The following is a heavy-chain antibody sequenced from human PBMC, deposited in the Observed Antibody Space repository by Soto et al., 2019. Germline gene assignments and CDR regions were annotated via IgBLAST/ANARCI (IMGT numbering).Heavy chain of an antibody. CDR3: ARERLGYDFWSGYWFDP. V-gene: IGHV4-61*01. J-gene: IGHJ5*02. CDR2: IYYSGST. D-gene: IGHD3-3*01. CDR1: GGSVSSGSYY. Sequence: ETLSLTCTVSGGSVSSGSYYWSWIRQPPGKGLEWIGYIYYSGSTNYNPSLKSRVTISVDTSKNQFSLKLSSVTAADTAVYYCARERLGYDFWSGYWFDPWGQGTLVTVSS.